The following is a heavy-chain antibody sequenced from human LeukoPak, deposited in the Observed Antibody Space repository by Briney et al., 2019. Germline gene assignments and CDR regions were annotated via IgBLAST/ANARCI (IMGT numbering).Heavy chain of an antibody. CDR3: ARLLDYGLDP. V-gene: IGHV4-39*01. CDR1: GGSISSSSYY. J-gene: IGHJ5*02. Sequence: SETLSLTCTVSGGSISSSSYYWGWIRQPPGKGLEWIGSIYYSGSTYYNPSLKSRVTISVDTSKNQFSLKLSSVTAADTAVYYCARLLDYGLDPWGQGTLVTVSS. CDR2: IYYSGST. D-gene: IGHD4-17*01.